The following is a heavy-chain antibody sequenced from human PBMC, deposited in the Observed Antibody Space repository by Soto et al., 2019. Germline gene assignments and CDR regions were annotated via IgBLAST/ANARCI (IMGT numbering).Heavy chain of an antibody. Sequence: GGSLRLSCAASGFTFTDSWMHWVRQAPGKGLMWVSRINSDANSPSYADSVRGRFTISRDNAKNTLCLQMNSLRVEDTGVYYCARVLGQWLAPNDWGQGALVTVSS. CDR3: ARVLGQWLAPND. CDR2: INSDANSP. V-gene: IGHV3-74*01. D-gene: IGHD6-19*01. J-gene: IGHJ4*02. CDR1: GFTFTDSW.